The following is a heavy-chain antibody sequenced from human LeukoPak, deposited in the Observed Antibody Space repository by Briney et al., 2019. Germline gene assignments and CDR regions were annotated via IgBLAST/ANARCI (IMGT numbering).Heavy chain of an antibody. D-gene: IGHD2-15*01. CDR1: GYTLTELS. J-gene: IGHJ3*02. Sequence: ASVKVSCKVSGYTLTELSMHWVRQAPGKGLEWMGGFDPEDGETIYAQKFQGRVTMTEDTSTDTAYMELSSLRSEDTAVYYCATVESRYCSGGSCYRFRVDAFDIWGQGTMVTVSS. CDR2: FDPEDGET. CDR3: ATVESRYCSGGSCYRFRVDAFDI. V-gene: IGHV1-24*01.